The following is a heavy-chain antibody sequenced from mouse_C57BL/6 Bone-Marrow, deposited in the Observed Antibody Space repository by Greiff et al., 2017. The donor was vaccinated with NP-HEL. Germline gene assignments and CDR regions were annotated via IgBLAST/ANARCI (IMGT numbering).Heavy chain of an antibody. J-gene: IGHJ4*01. CDR2: ISYDGSN. CDR1: GYSITSGYY. D-gene: IGHD1-1*01. Sequence: EVQVVESGPGLVKPSQSLSLTCSVTGYSITSGYYWNWIRQFPGNKLEWMGYISYDGSNNYNPSLKNRISITHDTSKNQFFLKLNSVTTEDTATYYCARDSYYYGSSPYYAMDYWGQGTSVTVSS. V-gene: IGHV3-6*01. CDR3: ARDSYYYGSSPYYAMDY.